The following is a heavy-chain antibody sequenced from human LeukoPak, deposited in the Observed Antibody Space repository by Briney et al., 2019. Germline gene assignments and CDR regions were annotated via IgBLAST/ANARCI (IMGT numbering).Heavy chain of an antibody. J-gene: IGHJ6*03. D-gene: IGHD6-19*01. V-gene: IGHV5-51*01. CDR1: GYSFTGYW. CDR3: ARQGSGWSYYYYYYMDV. CDR2: IYPGDSDT. Sequence: GESLKISCKGSGYSFTGYWIGWVRQMPGKGLEWMGIIYPGDSDTRYSPSFQGQVTISADKSISTAYLQWSSLKASDTAMYYCARQGSGWSYYYYYYMDVWGKGTTVTVSS.